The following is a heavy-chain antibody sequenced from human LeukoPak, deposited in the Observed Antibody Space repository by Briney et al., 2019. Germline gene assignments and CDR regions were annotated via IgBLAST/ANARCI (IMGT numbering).Heavy chain of an antibody. V-gene: IGHV4-4*07. D-gene: IGHD6-13*01. J-gene: IGHJ4*02. Sequence: SETLSLTCTVSGVSVTSYYWRWLRQPAGKGLEWIGRIYTSGSTSYNPSLRSRLTMSVDTSKNQFSLNLSSVTAADTAVYYCARFTKDSSSSSGYYFDYWGQGTLVTVSS. CDR2: IYTSGST. CDR1: GVSVTSYY. CDR3: ARFTKDSSSSSGYYFDY.